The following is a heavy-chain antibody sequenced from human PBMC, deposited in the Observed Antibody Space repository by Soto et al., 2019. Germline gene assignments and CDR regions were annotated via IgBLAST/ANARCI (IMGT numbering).Heavy chain of an antibody. CDR3: ANERSGYYYSYMDV. J-gene: IGHJ6*03. V-gene: IGHV3-23*01. CDR1: GFTFSSYA. Sequence: PGGSLRLSCAASGFTFSSYAMSWVRQAPGKGLEWVSAISGSGGSTYYADSVKGRFTISRDNSKNTLYLQMNSLRAEDTAVYYCANERSGYYYSYMDVWGKGTTVTVSS. CDR2: ISGSGGST.